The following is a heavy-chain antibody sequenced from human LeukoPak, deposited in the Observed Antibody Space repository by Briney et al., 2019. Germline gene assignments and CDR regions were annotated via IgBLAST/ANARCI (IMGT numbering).Heavy chain of an antibody. J-gene: IGHJ5*02. V-gene: IGHV1-46*01. CDR1: GYTFTSYY. CDR3: ARGVITMIVVVHNWFDP. CDR2: INPSGGST. D-gene: IGHD3-22*01. Sequence: ASVKVSCKASGYTFTSYYMHWVRQAPGQGLEWMGIINPSGGSTSYAQKFQGRVTMTRDTSTSTVYMELSSLRSEDTAVYYCARGVITMIVVVHNWFDPWGQGILVTVSS.